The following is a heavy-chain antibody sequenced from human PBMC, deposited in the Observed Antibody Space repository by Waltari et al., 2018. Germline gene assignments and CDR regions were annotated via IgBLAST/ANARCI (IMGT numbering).Heavy chain of an antibody. V-gene: IGHV3-23*04. CDR1: GSIFRASA. J-gene: IGHJ4*02. CDR2: ISSDSEPI. Sequence: EVQLDESGGGLVKPGGSLRLSCKASGSIFRASAMTGVRQSPGKGVEWVATISSDSEPISYAGSVRDRFTVSRANSRNTLFLQLDGLTADDTGIYYCAKAPGWDDGIFDHWGQGVPVTVSS. D-gene: IGHD1-1*01. CDR3: AKAPGWDDGIFDH.